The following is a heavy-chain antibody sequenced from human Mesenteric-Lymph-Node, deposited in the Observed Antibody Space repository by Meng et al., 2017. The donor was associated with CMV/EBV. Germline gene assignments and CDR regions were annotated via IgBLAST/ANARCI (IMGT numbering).Heavy chain of an antibody. D-gene: IGHD6-13*01. V-gene: IGHV2-5*02. J-gene: IGHJ4*02. Sequence: QITLKESGPTLVKPTQTLTLTCTFSGFSLSTSGVGVGWIRQPPGKALEWVALNYWDYDKRYSPSLKSRLTITKDTSKNQVVLTMTNMDPVDTATYYCAHSSGIAAAGPFYFDYWGQGTLVTVSS. CDR3: AHSSGIAAAGPFYFDY. CDR1: GFSLSTSGVG. CDR2: NYWDYDK.